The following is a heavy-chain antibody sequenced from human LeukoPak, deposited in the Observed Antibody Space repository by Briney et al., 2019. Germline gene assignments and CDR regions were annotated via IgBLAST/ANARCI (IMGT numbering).Heavy chain of an antibody. J-gene: IGHJ6*03. V-gene: IGHV3-30*02. CDR1: GFNFSTYG. CDR2: IRYDGSNK. CDR3: AKDHSGGDYYYYMDV. Sequence: GGSLRLSCAASGFNFSTYGMHWVRQAPGKGLEWVAFIRYDGSNKYYADSVKGRFTISRDNSKNTLYLQMNSLRAEDTAVYYCAKDHSGGDYYYYMDVWGKGTTVTVSS. D-gene: IGHD1-26*01.